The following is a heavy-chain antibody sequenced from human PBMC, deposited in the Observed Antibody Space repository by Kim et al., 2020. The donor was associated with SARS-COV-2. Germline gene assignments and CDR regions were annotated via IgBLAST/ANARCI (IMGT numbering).Heavy chain of an antibody. CDR2: IDPSDSYT. CDR3: ARYGGAIAVAGTLAPDY. Sequence: GESLKISCKSSGYSFTSYWISWVRQMPGKGLEWMGRIDPSDSYTNYSPSFQGHVTISADKSISTAYLQWSSLKASDTAMYYCARYGGAIAVAGTLAPDYWGQGTLVTVSS. D-gene: IGHD6-19*01. J-gene: IGHJ4*02. CDR1: GYSFTSYW. V-gene: IGHV5-10-1*01.